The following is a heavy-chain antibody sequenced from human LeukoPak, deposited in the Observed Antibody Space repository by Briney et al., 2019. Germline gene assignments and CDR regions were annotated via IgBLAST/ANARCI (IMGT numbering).Heavy chain of an antibody. CDR2: INPNSGGT. J-gene: IGHJ6*02. CDR3: ARGLRMTTVRQISYYYYGMDV. CDR1: GYSFTTYL. D-gene: IGHD4-17*01. Sequence: ASVKVSCKASGYSFTTYLIHWVRQAPGQGLEWMGWINPNSGGTNYAQKFQGRVTMTRDTSISTAYMELSRLRSDDTAVYYCARGLRMTTVRQISYYYYGMDVWGQGTTVTVSS. V-gene: IGHV1-2*02.